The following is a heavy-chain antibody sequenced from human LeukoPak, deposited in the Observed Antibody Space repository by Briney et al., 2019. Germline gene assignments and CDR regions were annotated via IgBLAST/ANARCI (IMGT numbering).Heavy chain of an antibody. J-gene: IGHJ3*02. CDR3: ARVDVRYCSSSSCYLAWAFDI. CDR1: GYTFTSYD. Sequence: GASVKVSCKASGYTFTSYDINWVRQATGQGLEWMGWMNPNSGNTGYAQKFQGRVTMTRNTSISTAYMELSSLRSEDTAVYYCARVDVRYCSSSSCYLAWAFDIWGQGTMVTVSS. D-gene: IGHD2-2*01. CDR2: MNPNSGNT. V-gene: IGHV1-8*01.